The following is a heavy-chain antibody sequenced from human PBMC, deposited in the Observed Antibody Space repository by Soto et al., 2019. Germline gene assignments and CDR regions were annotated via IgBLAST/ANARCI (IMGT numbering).Heavy chain of an antibody. CDR1: GGTISSYY. CDR3: ARVVAVASTPYNWFDP. V-gene: IGHV4-59*01. J-gene: IGHJ5*02. D-gene: IGHD2-15*01. Sequence: SETLSLTCTASGGTISSYYWSWIRQPPGKGLEWIGYIYYSGSTNYNPSLQSRGTISADTSKNQFSLELSSVTAADTAVYYCARVVAVASTPYNWFDPWGQGTLVTVSS. CDR2: IYYSGST.